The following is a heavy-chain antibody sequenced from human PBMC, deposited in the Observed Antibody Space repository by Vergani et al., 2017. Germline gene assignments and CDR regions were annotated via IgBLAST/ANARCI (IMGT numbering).Heavy chain of an antibody. V-gene: IGHV5-51*03. J-gene: IGHJ4*02. Sequence: EVQLVQSGAEVKKPGESLKISCKGSGYEFSLFWIGWVRHMAGKGLEWVGTIFPGDSSTSYSPSFEGQVTVSVDTSITTAFLQWSSLKASDSGIYYCVRVGITGPDWGQGTQVTVSS. CDR3: VRVGITGPD. CDR1: GYEFSLFW. D-gene: IGHD6-13*01. CDR2: IFPGDSST.